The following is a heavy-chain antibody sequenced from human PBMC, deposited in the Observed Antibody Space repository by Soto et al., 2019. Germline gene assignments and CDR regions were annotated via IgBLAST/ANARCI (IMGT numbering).Heavy chain of an antibody. V-gene: IGHV3-9*01. CDR3: ARDYYYYGMDV. J-gene: IGHJ6*02. CDR2: ISWNSGSI. Sequence: SLRLSCAASGFTFYDYSMHWVRQAPGKGLEWVSGISWNSGSIGYADSVKGRFTISRDNAKNSLYLQMNSLRAEDTALYYCARDYYYYGMDVWGQGTTVTVSS. CDR1: GFTFYDYS.